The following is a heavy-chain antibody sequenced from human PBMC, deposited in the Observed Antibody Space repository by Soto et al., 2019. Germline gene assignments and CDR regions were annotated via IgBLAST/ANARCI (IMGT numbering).Heavy chain of an antibody. CDR2: IYYGAST. J-gene: IGHJ2*01. CDR3: ACGDYGWYFDR. D-gene: IGHD2-21*02. CDR1: GGSISSSSYY. Sequence: QLQLQGSGPGLVKPSETLSLTCTVSGGSISSSSYYWGWIRQPPGEGLEWIATIYYGASTYYSPSLKSRVTISADTSKNQFSLKLTSVTAADTALYYCACGDYGWYFDRWGRGTLVTVSS. V-gene: IGHV4-39*01.